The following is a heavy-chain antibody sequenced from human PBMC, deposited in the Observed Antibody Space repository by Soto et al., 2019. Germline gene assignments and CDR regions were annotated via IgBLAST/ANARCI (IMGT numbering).Heavy chain of an antibody. CDR2: IKSKTDGGTT. Sequence: EVQLVESGGGLVKPGGSLRLSCAASGFTFSNARMSWVRQAPGKGLEWVGRIKSKTDGGTTDYAAPVKGRFTISRDDSKTTLYLQLNSLKTEDTAVYYCITASYGVFDYWGQGTLVTVSS. D-gene: IGHD3-10*01. J-gene: IGHJ4*02. CDR3: ITASYGVFDY. V-gene: IGHV3-15*01. CDR1: GFTFSNAR.